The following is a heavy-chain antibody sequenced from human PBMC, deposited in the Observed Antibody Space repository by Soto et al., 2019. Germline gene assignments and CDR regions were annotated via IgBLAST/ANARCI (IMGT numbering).Heavy chain of an antibody. CDR1: GFTFIKAY. Sequence: PGGSLRLSCAASGFTFIKAYMNWVRQAPGKGREWIGHIDSNHDNNKTDLAAHVKGTITLARDDSNNYVYWKMISLEIEDTDMYYSVRRFTAVATASFDYWGQGTLVTVSS. D-gene: IGHD2-21*02. J-gene: IGHJ4*02. V-gene: IGHV3-15*04. CDR2: IDSNHDNNKT. CDR3: VRRFTAVATASFDY.